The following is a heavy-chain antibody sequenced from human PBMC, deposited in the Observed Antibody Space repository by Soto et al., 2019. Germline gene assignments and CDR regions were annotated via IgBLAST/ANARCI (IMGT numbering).Heavy chain of an antibody. D-gene: IGHD4-17*01. V-gene: IGHV4-39*01. CDR2: IYYSGST. J-gene: IGHJ6*03. CDR3: ASTNSGSDYGDYVDYYYMDV. CDR1: GGSISSSSYY. Sequence: QLQLQESGPGLVKPSETLSLTCTVSGGSISSSSYYWGWIRQPPGKGLEWIGSIYYSGSTDYNPSLKSRVTISVDTSKNQFSLKLSSVTAADTAVYYCASTNSGSDYGDYVDYYYMDVWGKGTTVTVSS.